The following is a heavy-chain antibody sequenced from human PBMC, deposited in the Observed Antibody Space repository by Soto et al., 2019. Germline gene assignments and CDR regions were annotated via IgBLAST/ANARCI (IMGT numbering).Heavy chain of an antibody. CDR1: GFSLSTSGVG. CDR3: AHRRAAAAGRVDNWSDP. J-gene: IGHJ5*02. D-gene: IGHD6-13*01. Sequence: SGPTLVNPTQTLTLTCTFSGFSLSTSGVGVGWIRQPPGKALEWLALIYWNDDKRYRPSLKSRLTITKDPSKHQVLLTMTNMDPVDRATYYCAHRRAAAAGRVDNWSDPWGQATLLTVS. CDR2: IYWNDDK. V-gene: IGHV2-5*01.